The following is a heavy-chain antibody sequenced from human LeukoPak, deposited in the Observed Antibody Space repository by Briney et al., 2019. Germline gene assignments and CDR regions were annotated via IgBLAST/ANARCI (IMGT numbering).Heavy chain of an antibody. CDR2: IYYSVCT. V-gene: IGHV4-39*01. CDR1: RGSICSTNNY. Sequence: PSETLSLTRTVSRGSICSTNNYWGWVSQPPGKGLEWIGSIYYSVCTYYNPSLKSRVTISIDTSKNQFSLKLSSVTAADTAVYYCTRLPTAIDAFDIWGQGTMVTVSS. CDR3: TRLPTAIDAFDI. J-gene: IGHJ3*02. D-gene: IGHD2-2*01.